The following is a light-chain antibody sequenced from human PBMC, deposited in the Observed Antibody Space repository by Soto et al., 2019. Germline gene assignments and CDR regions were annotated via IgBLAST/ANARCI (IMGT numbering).Light chain of an antibody. CDR1: QSIDSG. V-gene: IGKV1-5*03. CDR2: KAS. Sequence: DIQMTQSPSTLSASVGDRVTITCRASQSIDSGLAWYQQKPGKAPKLLIYKASTLESGVPLRFSGSGSGTEFTLTITSLQPDDFATYYCQQDHFFCTFGQGTRVEIK. CDR3: QQDHFFCT. J-gene: IGKJ1*01.